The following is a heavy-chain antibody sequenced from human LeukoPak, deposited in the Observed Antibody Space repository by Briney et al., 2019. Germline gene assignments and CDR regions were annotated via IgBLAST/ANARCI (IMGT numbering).Heavy chain of an antibody. V-gene: IGHV3-48*04. CDR3: ASGYYFDY. D-gene: IGHD3-10*01. J-gene: IGHJ4*02. CDR1: GFTFSNYG. CDR2: IGPSGTI. Sequence: GGSLRLSCAASGFTFSNYGMNWVRQAPGKGLEWVSYIGPSGTIYYADSVKGRFTISRDNAKNSLYLQMNGLRAEDTAVYYCASGYYFDYWGQGTLVTVSS.